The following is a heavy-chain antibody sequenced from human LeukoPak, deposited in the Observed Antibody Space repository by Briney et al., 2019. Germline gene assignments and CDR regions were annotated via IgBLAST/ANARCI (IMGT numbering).Heavy chain of an antibody. V-gene: IGHV3-23*01. D-gene: IGHD4-17*01. CDR2: ISGSGGSI. Sequence: GRSLRLSGAASGFTFSSYGMTWVRQAPGQGLEWVSTISGSGGSIYYADSVKGRFTISRDNSKNTLYLQMNSLRAEDTALYYCAKVKTAVTTHFDYWGQGTLVTVSS. CDR3: AKVKTAVTTHFDY. J-gene: IGHJ4*02. CDR1: GFTFSSYG.